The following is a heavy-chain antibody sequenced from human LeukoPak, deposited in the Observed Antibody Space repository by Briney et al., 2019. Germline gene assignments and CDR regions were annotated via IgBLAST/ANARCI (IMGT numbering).Heavy chain of an antibody. CDR1: GGTFSSYA. CDR3: ARDVRVEINYYDSSGYFDY. J-gene: IGHJ4*02. V-gene: IGHV1-69*13. CDR2: IIPIFGTA. Sequence: ASVKVSCKASGGTFSSYAISWVRQAPGQGLEWMGGIIPIFGTANYAQKFQGRVTITADESTSTAYMELSSLRSEDTAVYYCARDVRVEINYYDSSGYFDYWGQGTLVTVSS. D-gene: IGHD3-22*01.